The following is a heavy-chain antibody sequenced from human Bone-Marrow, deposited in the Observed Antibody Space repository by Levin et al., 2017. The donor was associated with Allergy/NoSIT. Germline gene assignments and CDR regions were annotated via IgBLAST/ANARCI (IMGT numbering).Heavy chain of an antibody. J-gene: IGHJ5*02. D-gene: IGHD7-27*01. CDR3: AKDQGVGINWFDP. CDR2: INSNGDGR. Sequence: GGSLRLSCAASGFTFRRYAMYWVRQAPGKGLEYVSAINSNGDGRNYANSVNGRFTISRDNSKDTLYLQMRGLGAEDTAIYYCAKDQGVGINWFDPWGQGTLVSVSS. V-gene: IGHV3-64*01. CDR1: GFTFRRYA.